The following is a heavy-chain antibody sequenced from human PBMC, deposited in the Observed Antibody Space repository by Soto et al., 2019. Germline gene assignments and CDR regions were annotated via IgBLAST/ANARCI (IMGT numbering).Heavy chain of an antibody. D-gene: IGHD6-19*01. Sequence: QVQLVQSGAEVKKPGSSVKVSCKASGGTFTNYAFSWVRQVPGQGLGGLGGIMPIFGRADYAQKFRGRVTVTAGEYTRTVHREQSSLRSEDTAVYYCASWLKEAGIGEKYYYGMDVWGKGTTVTVSS. CDR2: IMPIFGRA. V-gene: IGHV1-69*12. J-gene: IGHJ6*04. CDR3: ASWLKEAGIGEKYYYGMDV. CDR1: GGTFTNYA.